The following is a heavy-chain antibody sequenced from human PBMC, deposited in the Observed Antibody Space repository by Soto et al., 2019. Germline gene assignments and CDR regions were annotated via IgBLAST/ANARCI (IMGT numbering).Heavy chain of an antibody. D-gene: IGHD6-6*01. Sequence: SETLSLTCLVPVGSISRVGYSWSCFRQPPGKGLEWMGYIYYIGGTTTHRSPKSRVTISVDTSRNHFSRNLSSLTPADTAVYYCARFIQQLVLTRHYSDETTAGYNVFNPWGQGTLVTVSS. CDR2: IYYIGGT. CDR3: ARFIQQLVLTRHYSDETTAGYNVFNP. CDR1: VGSISRVGYS. J-gene: IGHJ5*02. V-gene: IGHV4-31*02.